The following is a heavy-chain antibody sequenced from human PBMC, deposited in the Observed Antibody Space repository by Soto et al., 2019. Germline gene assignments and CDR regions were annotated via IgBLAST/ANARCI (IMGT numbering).Heavy chain of an antibody. CDR2: IYSGGST. D-gene: IGHD2-21*02. J-gene: IGHJ5*02. V-gene: IGHV3-53*04. CDR1: GFTVSSNY. CDR3: ARGRDCGGDCPNWFDP. Sequence: GGSLRISCAASGFTVSSNYMSWVRQAPGKGLEWVSVIYSGGSTYYADSVKGRFTISRHNSKNTLYLQMNSLRAEDTAVYYCARGRDCGGDCPNWFDPWGQGTLVTVSS.